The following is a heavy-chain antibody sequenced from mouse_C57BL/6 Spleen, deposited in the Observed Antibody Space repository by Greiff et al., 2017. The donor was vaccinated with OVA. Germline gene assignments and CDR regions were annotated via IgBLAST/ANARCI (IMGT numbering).Heavy chain of an antibody. Sequence: EVKLQESGPGLVKPSQSLSLTCSVTGYSITSGYYWNWIRQFPGNKLEWMGYISYDGSNNYNPSLKNRISITRDTSKNQFFLKLNSVTTEDTATYYCARAPLITTVVAHWYFDVWGTGTTVTVSS. CDR3: ARAPLITTVVAHWYFDV. V-gene: IGHV3-6*01. CDR2: ISYDGSN. J-gene: IGHJ1*03. D-gene: IGHD1-1*01. CDR1: GYSITSGYY.